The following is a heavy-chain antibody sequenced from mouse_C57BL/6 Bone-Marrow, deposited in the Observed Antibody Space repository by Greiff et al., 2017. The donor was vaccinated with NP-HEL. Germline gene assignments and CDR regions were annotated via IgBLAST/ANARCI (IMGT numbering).Heavy chain of an antibody. V-gene: IGHV14-4*01. CDR2: LDPENGDT. D-gene: IGHD1-1*01. CDR3: TTGGSSPYAMDY. Sequence: VQLQQSGAELVRPGASVTLSCTVSGFNFNDDYMHWVQQRPEQGLEWIGWLDPENGDTEYASKFQGKATLTADPSSHTAYLQLSSLTSEYTAVYYCTTGGSSPYAMDYGGQGTSITVSA. CDR1: GFNFNDDY. J-gene: IGHJ4*01.